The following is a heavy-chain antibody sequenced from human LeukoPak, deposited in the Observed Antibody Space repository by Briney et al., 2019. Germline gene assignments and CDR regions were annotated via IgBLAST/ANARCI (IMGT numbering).Heavy chain of an antibody. CDR2: IYYSGST. D-gene: IGHD3-3*01. J-gene: IGHJ5*02. CDR3: ASMAIFGVAPFTP. CDR1: GGSISSSSYY. Sequence: PETLSLTCTVSGGSISSSSYYWGWIRQPPGKGLEWIGSIYYSGSTYYNPSLKSRVTISVDTSKNQFSLKLSSVTAADTAVYYCASMAIFGVAPFTPWGQGTLVTVSS. V-gene: IGHV4-39*01.